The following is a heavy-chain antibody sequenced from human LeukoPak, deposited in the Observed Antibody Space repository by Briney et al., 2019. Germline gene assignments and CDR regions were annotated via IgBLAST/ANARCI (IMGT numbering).Heavy chain of an antibody. CDR3: AKDQFFVTGYYSYMDV. J-gene: IGHJ6*03. CDR2: ISYDGSNK. Sequence: PGGSLRLSCAASGFTFSSYGMHWVRQAPGKGLEWVAVISYDGSNKHYADSVRGRFNISRDNSKNTLYLQMNSLRTEDAAVYHCAKDQFFVTGYYSYMDVWGKGTTVTISS. D-gene: IGHD2-21*02. V-gene: IGHV3-30*18. CDR1: GFTFSSYG.